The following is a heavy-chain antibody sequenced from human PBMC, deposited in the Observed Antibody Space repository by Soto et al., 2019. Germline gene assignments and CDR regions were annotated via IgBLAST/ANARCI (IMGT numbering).Heavy chain of an antibody. CDR1: GFTFSSYA. Sequence: TGGSLRLSCAASGFTFSSYAMSWVRQAPGKGLEWVSAISGSGGSTYYADSVKGRFTISRDNSKNTLYLQMNSLRAEDTAVYYCATSTTGIAVAGISSYYGMDVWGQGTTVTVSS. CDR3: ATSTTGIAVAGISSYYGMDV. CDR2: ISGSGGST. V-gene: IGHV3-23*01. D-gene: IGHD6-13*01. J-gene: IGHJ6*02.